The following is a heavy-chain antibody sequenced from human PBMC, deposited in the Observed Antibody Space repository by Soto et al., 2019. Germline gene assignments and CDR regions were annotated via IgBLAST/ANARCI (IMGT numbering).Heavy chain of an antibody. V-gene: IGHV4-39*02. D-gene: IGHD2-8*01. CDR1: GGSISNSNYH. CDR3: ARLTNGNPGDS. Sequence: QLQLQESGPGLVKPSETLSLTCTVSGGSISNSNYHWGWIRQPPGKGLEWIGSIYYIGNTYYNPSLKSRVTISVDTSKSNFSLKLRSATAADTAVYYCARLTNGNPGDSWGQGTLVTVSS. J-gene: IGHJ4*02. CDR2: IYYIGNT.